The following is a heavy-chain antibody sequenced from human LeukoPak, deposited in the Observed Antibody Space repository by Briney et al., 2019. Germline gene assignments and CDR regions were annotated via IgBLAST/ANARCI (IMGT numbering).Heavy chain of an antibody. D-gene: IGHD3-9*01. CDR1: GFTVSSNY. Sequence: PGGSLRLSCAASGFTVSSNYMSWVRQAPGKGLEWVSVIYSGGSTYYADSVKGRFTISRDNSKNTLYPQMNSLRAEDTAVYYCARTRYFDWLPRNDAFDIWGQGTMVTVSS. V-gene: IGHV3-53*01. CDR3: ARTRYFDWLPRNDAFDI. CDR2: IYSGGST. J-gene: IGHJ3*02.